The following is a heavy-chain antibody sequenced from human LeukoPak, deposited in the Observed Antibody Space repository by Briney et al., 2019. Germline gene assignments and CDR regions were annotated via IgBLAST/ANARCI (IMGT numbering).Heavy chain of an antibody. CDR1: GYTFTSYA. D-gene: IGHD3-16*01. CDR2: INTNAGNP. V-gene: IGHV7-4-1*02. J-gene: IGHJ3*02. Sequence: GASVKISCKASGYTFTSYAINWVRQAPGQGLEWMGWINTNAGNPTYAQGLIGRFVFSLDTSVSTAYLQINTLKAEDTAMYYCARGRGSDAFDIWGQGTMVTVSS. CDR3: ARGRGSDAFDI.